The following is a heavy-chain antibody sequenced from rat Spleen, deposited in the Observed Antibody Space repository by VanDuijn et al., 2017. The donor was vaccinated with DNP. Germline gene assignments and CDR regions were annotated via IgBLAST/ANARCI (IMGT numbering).Heavy chain of an antibody. V-gene: IGHV5-22*01. Sequence: EVQLVESGGGLVQPGRSLKLSCAASGFTLSDYYMAWVRQAPTKGLEWVAYMSYDGGSNYHGDSVKGRSTISRDNAKSTLYLQMNSLRSEDMATYYCARHVLPLRVWDYWGQGVMVTVSS. CDR2: MSYDGGSN. J-gene: IGHJ2*01. CDR1: GFTLSDYY. D-gene: IGHD1-4*01. CDR3: ARHVLPLRVWDY.